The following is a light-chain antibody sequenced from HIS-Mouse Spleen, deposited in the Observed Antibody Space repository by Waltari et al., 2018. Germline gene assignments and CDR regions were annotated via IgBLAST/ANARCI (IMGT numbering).Light chain of an antibody. CDR3: YSTDSSGNHRV. Sequence: SYELTQPPSVSVSPGQTARITCSGDALPKKSASWYQQKSGQAPVLVIYEDSKRPSGMPGGFSGSSSGTMANLTISGAQVEDEADYYCYSTDSSGNHRVFGGGTKLTVL. V-gene: IGLV3-10*01. CDR2: EDS. CDR1: ALPKKS. J-gene: IGLJ2*01.